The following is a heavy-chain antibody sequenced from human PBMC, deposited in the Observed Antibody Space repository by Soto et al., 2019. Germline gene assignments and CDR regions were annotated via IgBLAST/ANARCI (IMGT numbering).Heavy chain of an antibody. CDR1: GGSISSGGYY. CDR3: ARDPNAGWFDP. V-gene: IGHV4-31*03. CDR2: IYYSGST. Sequence: SETLSLTCTVSGGSISSGGYYWSWIRQHPGKGLEWIGYIYYSGSTYYNPSLKSRVTISVDTSKNQFSLKLSSVTAADTAVYYCARDPNAGWFDPWGQGTLVTVSS. J-gene: IGHJ5*02.